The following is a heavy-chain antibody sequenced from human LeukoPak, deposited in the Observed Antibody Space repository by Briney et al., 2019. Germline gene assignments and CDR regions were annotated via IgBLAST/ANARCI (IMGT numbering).Heavy chain of an antibody. CDR3: AKDRGYDILTGYSHFDY. J-gene: IGHJ4*02. D-gene: IGHD3-9*01. CDR2: ISGSGGST. V-gene: IGHV3-23*01. Sequence: GGSLRLSCAASGFTFISYAMSWVRQAPGKGLEWVSAISGSGGSTYYADSVKGRFTISRDNSKNTLYLQMNSLRAEDTAVYYCAKDRGYDILTGYSHFDYWGQGTLVTVSS. CDR1: GFTFISYA.